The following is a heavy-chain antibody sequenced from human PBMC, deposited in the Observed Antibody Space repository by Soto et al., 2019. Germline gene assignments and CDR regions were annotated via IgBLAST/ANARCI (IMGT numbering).Heavy chain of an antibody. CDR3: ARGQVAATPGAGY. D-gene: IGHD2-15*01. V-gene: IGHV4-34*01. CDR1: GGSFSGYY. J-gene: IGHJ4*02. CDR2: INHSGST. Sequence: SETLSLTCAVYGGSFSGYYWSWIRQPPGKGLEWIGEINHSGSTNYNPSLKSRVTISVDTSKNQFSLKLSSVTAADTAVYYCARGQVAATPGAGYWGQGTLVTVSS.